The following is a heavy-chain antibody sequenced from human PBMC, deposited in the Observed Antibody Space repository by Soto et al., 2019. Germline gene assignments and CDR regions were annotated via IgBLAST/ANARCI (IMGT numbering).Heavy chain of an antibody. D-gene: IGHD2-2*01. CDR1: GFTLSSYS. CDR3: ARDKFGESIVVVPAATGRVGMDV. CDR2: ISSSSSYI. V-gene: IGHV3-21*01. J-gene: IGHJ6*02. Sequence: PGGSLRLSCAASGFTLSSYSMNWVRQAPGKGLEWVSSISSSSSYIYYADSVKGRFTISRDNAKNSLYLQMNSLRAEDTAVYYCARDKFGESIVVVPAATGRVGMDVWGQGTTVTVSS.